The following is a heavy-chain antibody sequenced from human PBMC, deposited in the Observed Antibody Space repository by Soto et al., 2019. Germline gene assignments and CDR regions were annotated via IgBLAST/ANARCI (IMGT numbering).Heavy chain of an antibody. CDR3: ARDRLRYFDWLPHNWFDP. CDR1: GFTFSSYS. CDR2: ISSSSSYI. V-gene: IGHV3-21*01. J-gene: IGHJ5*02. Sequence: GGSLRLSCAASGFTFSSYSMNWVRQAPGKGLEWVSSISSSSSYIYYADSVKGRFTISRDNAKNPLYLQMNSLRAEDTAVYYCARDRLRYFDWLPHNWFDPWGQGTLVTVSS. D-gene: IGHD3-9*01.